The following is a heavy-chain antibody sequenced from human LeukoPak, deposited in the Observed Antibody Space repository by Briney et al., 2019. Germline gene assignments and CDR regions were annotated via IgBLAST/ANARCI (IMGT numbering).Heavy chain of an antibody. D-gene: IGHD2/OR15-2a*01. CDR2: MKEDGSAT. V-gene: IGHV3-7*04. CDR1: AFTYNTYS. Sequence: PGGSLTLFCTADSAFTYNTYSWVRQTPGKGLGWVAKMKEDGSATYYVDSVKGRFHISRENAKRPLYRQRSSRKAEDTAVDYWARGGASHFDPWGQGTLVTVSS. CDR3: ARGGASHFDP. J-gene: IGHJ5*02.